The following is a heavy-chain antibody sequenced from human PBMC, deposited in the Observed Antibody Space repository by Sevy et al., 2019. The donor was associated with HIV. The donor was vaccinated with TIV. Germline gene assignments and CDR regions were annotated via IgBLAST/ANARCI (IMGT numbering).Heavy chain of an antibody. CDR2: LDPEDGET. CDR1: GYRLIEVS. CDR3: AADRGEDYCSGNSCQRHYYYGLDV. J-gene: IGHJ6*02. V-gene: IGHV1-24*01. Sequence: ASVKVSCNVSGYRLIEVSMHCVRQAPGKGLEWMGHLDPEDGETIYAQNFQGRVTMTEDTSTDTAYMEVSSLRSEDTAVYYCAADRGEDYCSGNSCQRHYYYGLDVWGQGTTVTVSS. D-gene: IGHD2-15*01.